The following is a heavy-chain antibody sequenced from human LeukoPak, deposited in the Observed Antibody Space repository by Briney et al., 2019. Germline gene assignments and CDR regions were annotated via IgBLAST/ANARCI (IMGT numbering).Heavy chain of an antibody. CDR3: ARRLRYFDWLLSPPDY. Sequence: PSETLSLTCTVSGGSISSSSYYWGWIRQPPGKGQEWIGSIYYSGSTYYNPSLKSRVTISVDTSKNQFSLKLSSVTAADTAVYYCARRLRYFDWLLSPPDYWGQGTLVTVSS. CDR1: GGSISSSSYY. J-gene: IGHJ4*02. CDR2: IYYSGST. V-gene: IGHV4-39*01. D-gene: IGHD3-9*01.